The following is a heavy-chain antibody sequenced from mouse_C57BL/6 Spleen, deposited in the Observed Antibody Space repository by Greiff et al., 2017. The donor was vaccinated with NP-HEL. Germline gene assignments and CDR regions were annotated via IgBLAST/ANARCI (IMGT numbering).Heavy chain of an antibody. V-gene: IGHV1-52*01. CDR3: VVGGNYYGSSLWFAY. Sequence: VQLQQPGAELVRPGSSVKLSCKASGYTFTSYWMHWVKQRPIQGLEWIGNIDPSDSETHYNQKFKDKATLTVDKSSSTAYMQLSSLTSEDSAVYYCVVGGNYYGSSLWFAYWGQGTLVTVSA. CDR1: GYTFTSYW. J-gene: IGHJ3*01. D-gene: IGHD1-1*01. CDR2: IDPSDSET.